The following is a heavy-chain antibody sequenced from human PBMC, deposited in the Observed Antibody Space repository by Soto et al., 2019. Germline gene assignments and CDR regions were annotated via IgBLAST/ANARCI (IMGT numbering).Heavy chain of an antibody. CDR2: INSDGSST. D-gene: IGHD3-10*01. Sequence: VQLVESGGGLVQPGGSLRLSCAASGFTFSSYWMHWVRQAPGKGLVWVSRINSDGSSTSYADSVKGRFTISRDNAKNTLYLQMNSLRAEDTAVYYCARVMVRGVIIPWYFDLWGRGTLVTVSS. CDR1: GFTFSSYW. V-gene: IGHV3-74*01. J-gene: IGHJ2*01. CDR3: ARVMVRGVIIPWYFDL.